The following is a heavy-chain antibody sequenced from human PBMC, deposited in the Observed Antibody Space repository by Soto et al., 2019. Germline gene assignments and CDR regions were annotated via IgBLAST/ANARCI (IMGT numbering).Heavy chain of an antibody. V-gene: IGHV4-61*01. D-gene: IGHD3-10*01. CDR3: ASANDGSGSYYKDY. Sequence: SETLSLTCTVSGGSVSSGSYYWSWIRQPPGKGLEWIGYIYYSGSTNYNPSLKSRVTISVDTSKNQFSLKLSSVTAADTAVYYCASANDGSGSYYKDYWGQGTLVTVSS. J-gene: IGHJ4*02. CDR2: IYYSGST. CDR1: GGSVSSGSYY.